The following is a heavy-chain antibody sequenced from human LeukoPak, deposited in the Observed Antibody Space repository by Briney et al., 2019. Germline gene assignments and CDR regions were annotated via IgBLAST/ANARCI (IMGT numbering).Heavy chain of an antibody. V-gene: IGHV3-21*01. Sequence: GGSLRLSCAASGFTLSSYIMNSVPPAPGAGLEWVSSICSSSSYIYYADSVKGRFTISRDNSKNTLYLQMNSLRAEDTAVYYCAKAPYCSSTSCYLFDYWGQGTLVTVSS. CDR1: GFTLSSYI. CDR3: AKAPYCSSTSCYLFDY. J-gene: IGHJ4*02. D-gene: IGHD2-2*01. CDR2: ICSSSSYI.